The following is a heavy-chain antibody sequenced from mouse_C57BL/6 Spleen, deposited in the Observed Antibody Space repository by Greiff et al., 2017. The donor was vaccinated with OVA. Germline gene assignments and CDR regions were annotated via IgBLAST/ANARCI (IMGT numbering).Heavy chain of an antibody. J-gene: IGHJ2*01. CDR1: GYTFTDYE. CDR2: IDPETGGT. V-gene: IGHV1-15*01. Sequence: VQLQQSGAELVRPGASVTLSCKASGYTFTDYEMHWVKQTPVHGLEWIGAIDPETGGTAYNQKFKGKAILTADKSSSTAYLELRSLTAEDSAVYYCTRGGCFDYWGQGTTLTVSS. CDR3: TRGGCFDY.